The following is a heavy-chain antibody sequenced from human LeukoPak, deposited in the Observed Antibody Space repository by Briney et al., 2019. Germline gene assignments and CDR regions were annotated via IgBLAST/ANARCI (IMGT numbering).Heavy chain of an antibody. CDR3: FMFGGFLVYYYYLDV. V-gene: IGHV3-30*02. Sequence: PGGSLRLSCAASGFTFSSYGMHWVRQAPGKGLEWVAFIRYDGSNKYYADSVKGRFTISRDNSKNTLYLQMNSLRAEDTAVYYCFMFGGFLVYYYYLDVGGKGTTVTISS. CDR1: GFTFSSYG. CDR2: IRYDGSNK. D-gene: IGHD3-16*01. J-gene: IGHJ6*03.